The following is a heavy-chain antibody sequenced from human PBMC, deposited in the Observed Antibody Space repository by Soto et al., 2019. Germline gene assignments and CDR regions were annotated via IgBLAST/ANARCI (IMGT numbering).Heavy chain of an antibody. J-gene: IGHJ6*02. D-gene: IGHD3-3*01. CDR3: RTGLRLLEWLSPTYYGMDV. Sequence: SENLSLTCTVSGGSISSGDYYWSWIRQPPGKGLEWIGYIYYSGSTYYNPSLKSRVTISVDTSKNQFSLKLSSVTAADTAVYYCRTGLRLLEWLSPTYYGMDVWGQGTTVTVSS. CDR2: IYYSGST. V-gene: IGHV4-30-4*01. CDR1: GGSISSGDYY.